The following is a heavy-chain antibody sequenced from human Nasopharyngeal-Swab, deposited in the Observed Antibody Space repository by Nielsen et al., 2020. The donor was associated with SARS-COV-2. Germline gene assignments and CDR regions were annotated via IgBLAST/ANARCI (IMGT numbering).Heavy chain of an antibody. V-gene: IGHV3-21*01. CDR2: ISSSSSYI. CDR1: GFTFSSYS. J-gene: IGHJ6*02. CDR3: ARDAGRMMGPAMDV. D-gene: IGHD2-15*01. Sequence: GGSLRPSCAASGFTFSSYSMNWVRQAPGKGLEWVSSISSSSSYIYYADSVKGRFTISRDNAKNSLYLQMNSLRAEDTAVYYCARDAGRMMGPAMDVWGQGTTVTVSS.